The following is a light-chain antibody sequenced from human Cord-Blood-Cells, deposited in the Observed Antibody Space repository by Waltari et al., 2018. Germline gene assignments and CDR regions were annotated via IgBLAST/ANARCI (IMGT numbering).Light chain of an antibody. CDR3: QQYNNWPT. Sequence: EIVLTQSPGTLSLSPGERATLSCRASQNVSSSYLAWYQQKPGQAPRLLIYGASSRATGIPDRFSGSGSGTDFTLTISSLQSEDFAVYYCQQYNNWPTFGQGTKLEIK. CDR1: QNVSSSY. V-gene: IGKV3-20*01. CDR2: GAS. J-gene: IGKJ2*01.